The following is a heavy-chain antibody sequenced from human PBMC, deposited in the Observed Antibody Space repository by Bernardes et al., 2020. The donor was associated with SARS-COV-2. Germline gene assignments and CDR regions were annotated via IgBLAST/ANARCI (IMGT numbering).Heavy chain of an antibody. J-gene: IGHJ4*02. V-gene: IGHV3-33*01. Sequence: GGSLRLSCAASGFTFSSYGMHWVRQAPGKGLEWVAVIWYDGSNKYYADSVKGRFTISRDNSKNTLYLQMNSLRAEDTAVYYCARDRQREVVAAPDYWGQGTLVTVSS. CDR1: GFTFSSYG. CDR2: IWYDGSNK. CDR3: ARDRQREVVAAPDY. D-gene: IGHD2-15*01.